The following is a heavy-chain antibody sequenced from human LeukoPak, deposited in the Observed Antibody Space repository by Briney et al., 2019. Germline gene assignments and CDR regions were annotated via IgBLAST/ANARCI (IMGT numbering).Heavy chain of an antibody. Sequence: GGSLRLSCEGSGFSFSSFWMSWARQAPGKGLEWVANIKEDGSEKHYVDSVKGRFTISRDNTKNSLSLQMNSLRAEDSAVYYCVSGGHMDVWGKGTTVTVSS. J-gene: IGHJ6*03. CDR2: IKEDGSEK. V-gene: IGHV3-7*01. CDR3: VSGGHMDV. CDR1: GFSFSSFW. D-gene: IGHD3-10*01.